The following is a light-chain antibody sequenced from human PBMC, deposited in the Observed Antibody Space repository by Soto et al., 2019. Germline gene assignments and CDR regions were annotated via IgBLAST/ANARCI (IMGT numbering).Light chain of an antibody. J-gene: IGLJ1*01. CDR1: SSDVGGYNY. CDR2: EVS. Sequence: QSVLTRPASVSGSPGQSITISCTGTSSDVGGYNYVSWYQQHPGKAPKLMIYEVSNRPSGVSNRFSGSKSGNTASLTISGLQAEDEADYYCSSYTSSSTPYVFGTGTKVTVL. V-gene: IGLV2-14*01. CDR3: SSYTSSSTPYV.